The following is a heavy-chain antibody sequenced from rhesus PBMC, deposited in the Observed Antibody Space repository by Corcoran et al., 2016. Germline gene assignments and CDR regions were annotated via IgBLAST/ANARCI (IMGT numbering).Heavy chain of an antibody. Sequence: QLQLQESGPGLVKPPETLPVTCAVSGGSISSSYWSWIRQAPGKGLGWIGYIYGSGSSTNYRPSLQSRVTLSVDTSKNQLSLKLSSVTAAATAVCYCARGLNFDYWGQGVLVTVSS. J-gene: IGHJ4*01. CDR2: IYGSGSST. CDR3: ARGLNFDY. CDR1: GGSISSSY. V-gene: IGHV4-169*01.